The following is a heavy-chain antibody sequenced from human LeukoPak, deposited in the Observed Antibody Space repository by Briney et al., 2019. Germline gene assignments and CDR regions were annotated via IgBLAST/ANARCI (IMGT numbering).Heavy chain of an antibody. V-gene: IGHV4-34*01. CDR2: INHSGST. CDR1: GGSFSGYY. CDR3: ASPVGSSGWLDY. J-gene: IGHJ4*02. D-gene: IGHD6-19*01. Sequence: PSETLSLTCAVYGGSFSGYYWSWIRQPPRKGLEWIGEINHSGSTNYNPSLKSRITISVDTSKNQFSLKLSSVTAADTAVYYCASPVGSSGWLDYWGQGTLVTVSS.